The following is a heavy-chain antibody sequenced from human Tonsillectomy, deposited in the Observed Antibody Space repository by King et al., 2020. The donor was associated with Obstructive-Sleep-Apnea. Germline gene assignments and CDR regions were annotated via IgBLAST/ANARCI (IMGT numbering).Heavy chain of an antibody. CDR3: AKDRKNIAVAGTDL. CDR1: GFTFSSYA. D-gene: IGHD6-19*01. J-gene: IGHJ4*02. V-gene: IGHV3-23*04. CDR2: ISGRGGRT. Sequence: VQLVESGGGLVQPGGSLRLSCAASGFTFSSYAMSWVRQAPGKGLEWVSGISGRGGRTYYADSVKGRFTISRDNSKNTLYLQMNSLRAEDTAVYYCAKDRKNIAVAGTDLWGQGTLVTVSS.